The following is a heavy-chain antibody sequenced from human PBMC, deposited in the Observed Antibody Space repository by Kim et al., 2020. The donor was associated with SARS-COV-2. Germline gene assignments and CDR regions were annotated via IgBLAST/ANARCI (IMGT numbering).Heavy chain of an antibody. CDR3: ASHDGYDPRGGDYYYYYMDV. CDR1: GGTFSSYA. V-gene: IGHV1-69*04. CDR2: IIPIFGIA. Sequence: SVKVSCKASGGTFSSYAISWVRQAPGQGLEWMGRIIPIFGIANYAQKFQGRVTITADKSTSTAYMELSSLRSEDTAVYYCASHDGYDPRGGDYYYYYMDVWGKGTTVTVSS. D-gene: IGHD5-12*01. J-gene: IGHJ6*03.